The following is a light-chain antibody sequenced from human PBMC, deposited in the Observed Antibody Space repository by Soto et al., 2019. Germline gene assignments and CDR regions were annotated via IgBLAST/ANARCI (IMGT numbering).Light chain of an antibody. CDR1: NIGSKN. J-gene: IGLJ1*01. V-gene: IGLV3-9*01. CDR2: RDS. Sequence: ITCGGNNIGSKNVHWYQQKPGQAPVLVMYRDSNRPSGIPERFSGSNSGNTATLTISRAQAGDEADYYCQVWDSSTSSCVFGTGTKLTVL. CDR3: QVWDSSTSSCV.